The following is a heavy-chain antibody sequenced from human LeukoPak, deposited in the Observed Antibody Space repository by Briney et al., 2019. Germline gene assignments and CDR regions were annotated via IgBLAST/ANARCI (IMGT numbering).Heavy chain of an antibody. D-gene: IGHD3-10*01. J-gene: IGHJ6*02. CDR2: ISSSGSTI. V-gene: IGHV3-11*01. CDR3: AGDLLWFGGRPYGMDV. CDR1: GFTFSDYY. Sequence: GGSLRLSCAASGFTFSDYYMSWIRQAPGKGLEWVSYISSSGSTIYYADSVKGRFTISRDNAKNSLYLQMNSLRAEDTAVYYCAGDLLWFGGRPYGMDVWGQGTTVTVSS.